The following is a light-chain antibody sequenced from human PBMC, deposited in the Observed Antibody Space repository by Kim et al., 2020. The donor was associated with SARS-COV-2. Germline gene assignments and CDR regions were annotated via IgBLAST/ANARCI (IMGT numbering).Light chain of an antibody. CDR2: KAS. CDR3: QQYNSYLLT. Sequence: ASGGDRVTITCRASQSISSWLAWYQQKPGKAPKLLIYKASSLESGVPSRFSGSGSGTEFTLTISSLQPDDFATYYCQQYNSYLLTFGGGTKVDIK. J-gene: IGKJ4*01. CDR1: QSISSW. V-gene: IGKV1-5*03.